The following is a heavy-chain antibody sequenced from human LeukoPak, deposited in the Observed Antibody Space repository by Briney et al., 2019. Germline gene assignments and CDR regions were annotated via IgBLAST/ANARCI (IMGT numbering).Heavy chain of an antibody. Sequence: GGSLRLSCAASGFTVSSNYMSWVRQAPGKGLEWVSAIYSGGSTYYADSVKGRFTISRDNSKNTLYLQMNSLRAEDTAVYYCARAHYDFWSGSYYFDYWGQGTLVTVSS. CDR1: GFTVSSNY. CDR2: IYSGGST. CDR3: ARAHYDFWSGSYYFDY. D-gene: IGHD3-3*01. V-gene: IGHV3-53*01. J-gene: IGHJ4*02.